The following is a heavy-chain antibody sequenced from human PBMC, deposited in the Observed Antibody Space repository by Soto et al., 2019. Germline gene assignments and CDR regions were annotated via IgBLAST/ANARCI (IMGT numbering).Heavy chain of an antibody. Sequence: QVQLVQSGAEVKKPGASVKVSCKASGYTFTSYDINWVRQATGQGLEWMGWMNPNSGNTGYAQKFQGRVTMTRNTSISTAYMGLRSLSSEDTAVYYWAGGGDFWCGYYRFAPGGKGTLVTVSS. V-gene: IGHV1-8*01. CDR3: AGGGDFWCGYYRFAP. D-gene: IGHD3-3*01. CDR2: MNPNSGNT. J-gene: IGHJ5*02. CDR1: GYTFTSYD.